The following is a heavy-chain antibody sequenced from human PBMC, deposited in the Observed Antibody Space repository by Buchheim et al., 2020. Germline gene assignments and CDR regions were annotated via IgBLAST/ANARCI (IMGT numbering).Heavy chain of an antibody. D-gene: IGHD6-19*01. CDR1: GFSFSSYT. Sequence: EVQLVESGGGLVQPGESLRLSCAASGFSFSSYTINWVRQAPGKGLEWVSYIGSSGSAKYYADSLKGRITISRDNANNSMYLQMNSLRVGDTAVYYCARSRTAGTYYFDYWGQGAL. J-gene: IGHJ4*02. CDR2: IGSSGSAK. V-gene: IGHV3-48*01. CDR3: ARSRTAGTYYFDY.